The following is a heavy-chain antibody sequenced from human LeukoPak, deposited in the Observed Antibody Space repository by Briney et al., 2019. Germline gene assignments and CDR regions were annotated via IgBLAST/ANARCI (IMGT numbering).Heavy chain of an antibody. Sequence: GGSLRLSCAASGFIFSSYAMTWVRQAPGKGLEWVSGISGSGGSTYYADSVKGRFTISRDNSKNTLYLQMNSLRAEDTAVYYCAKAGGSYDYWGQGTLVTVSS. CDR1: GFIFSSYA. CDR3: AKAGGSYDY. D-gene: IGHD1-26*01. V-gene: IGHV3-23*01. J-gene: IGHJ4*02. CDR2: ISGSGGST.